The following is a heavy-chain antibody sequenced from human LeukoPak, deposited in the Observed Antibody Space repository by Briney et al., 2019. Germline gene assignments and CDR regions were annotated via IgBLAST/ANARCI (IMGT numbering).Heavy chain of an antibody. Sequence: GGSLRLSCAASGFTFSSCGMHWVRQAPGKGLEWVAFIRYDGSNKYYADSVKGRFTISRDNSKNTLYLQMNSLRAEDTAVYYCAKDRVGITMIVVVPIDAFDIWGQGTMVTVSS. CDR1: GFTFSSCG. J-gene: IGHJ3*02. CDR3: AKDRVGITMIVVVPIDAFDI. CDR2: IRYDGSNK. V-gene: IGHV3-30*02. D-gene: IGHD3-22*01.